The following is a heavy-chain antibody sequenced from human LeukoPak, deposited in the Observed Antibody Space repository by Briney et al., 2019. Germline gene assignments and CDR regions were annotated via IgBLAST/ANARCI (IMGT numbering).Heavy chain of an antibody. CDR1: GGSISSGGYY. V-gene: IGHV4-31*03. J-gene: IGHJ5*02. D-gene: IGHD4-11*01. CDR3: ARADYSNYVRRFDP. Sequence: SETLSLTCTVSGGSISSGGYYWSWIRQHPGTGLEWIGYIYYSGSTYYNPSLKSRVTISVDTSKNQFSLKLSSVTAADTAVYYCARADYSNYVRRFDPWGQGTLVTVSS. CDR2: IYYSGST.